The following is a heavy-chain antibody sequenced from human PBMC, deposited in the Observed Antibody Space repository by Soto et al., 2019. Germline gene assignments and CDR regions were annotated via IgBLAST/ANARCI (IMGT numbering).Heavy chain of an antibody. V-gene: IGHV4-61*01. Sequence: SETLSLTCTVSGGAVSSGTYYCSWIRQPPGKGLEWIGHIYFTGSTNYNPSLKSRVTMSLDTSRNQFSLKLSSVTAADTAVYYCTRGTPRVQWFDPWGLGTLVTVSS. CDR1: GGAVSSGTYY. CDR3: TRGTPRVQWFDP. CDR2: IYFTGST. J-gene: IGHJ5*02.